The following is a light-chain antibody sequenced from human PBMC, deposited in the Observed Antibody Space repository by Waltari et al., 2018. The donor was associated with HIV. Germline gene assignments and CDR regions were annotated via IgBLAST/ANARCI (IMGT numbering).Light chain of an antibody. CDR3: ATWDDSLNGPV. Sequence: QSVLSQAPSASGTPGQSVAISCSGRTSNIGSHAVTWYQQLPGTAPKLLIHTNDQRPSGVPDRVSGSKSGTSASLAISVLQSADESDYYCATWDDSLNGPVFGGGTKLTVL. CDR2: TND. V-gene: IGLV1-44*01. J-gene: IGLJ2*01. CDR1: TSNIGSHA.